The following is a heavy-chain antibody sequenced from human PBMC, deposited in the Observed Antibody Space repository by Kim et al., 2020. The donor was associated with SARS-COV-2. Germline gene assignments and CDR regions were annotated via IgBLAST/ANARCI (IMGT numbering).Heavy chain of an antibody. V-gene: IGHV1-3*01. Sequence: ASVKVSCKTSGYTFTRYTIHWVRQAPGQRLEWMGWINGGNGNTKYSQKFQGRVTITSDTSASTAYMELSNLRFEDTAVYYCARVPLEGAGWYFDCWGQGTLVTVSS. CDR2: INGGNGNT. CDR3: ARVPLEGAGWYFDC. D-gene: IGHD6-19*01. J-gene: IGHJ4*01. CDR1: GYTFTRYT.